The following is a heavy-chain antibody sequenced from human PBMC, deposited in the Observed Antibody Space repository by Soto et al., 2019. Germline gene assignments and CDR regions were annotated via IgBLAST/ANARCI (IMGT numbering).Heavy chain of an antibody. J-gene: IGHJ6*03. CDR1: GGSISSSNW. V-gene: IGHV4-4*02. CDR2: IYHSGST. Sequence: SETLSLTCAVSGGSISSSNWWSWVRQPPGKGLEWIGEIYHSGSTNYNPSLKSRVTISVDKSKNQFSLKLSSVTAADTAVYYCARSVGPNYYYYDYKDVWGKGTTDTVS. CDR3: ARSVGPNYYYYDYKDV.